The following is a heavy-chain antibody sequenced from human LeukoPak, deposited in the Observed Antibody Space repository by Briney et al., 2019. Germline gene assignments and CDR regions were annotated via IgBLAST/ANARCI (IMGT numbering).Heavy chain of an antibody. Sequence: SETLSLTCTVSGGSISSGGYYWGWIRQPPGKGLEWIGSIYHSGSTYYKPSLKSRVTISVDTSKNQLSLKLSSVTAADTAVYYCARTPAGYCSSTSCYKPIWGQGTMVTVSS. V-gene: IGHV4-39*01. CDR1: GGSISSGGYY. D-gene: IGHD2-2*02. CDR3: ARTPAGYCSSTSCYKPI. CDR2: IYHSGST. J-gene: IGHJ3*02.